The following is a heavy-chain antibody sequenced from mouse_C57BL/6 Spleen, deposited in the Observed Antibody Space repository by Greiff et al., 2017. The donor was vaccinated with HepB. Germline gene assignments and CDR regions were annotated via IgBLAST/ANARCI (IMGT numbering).Heavy chain of an antibody. Sequence: VQLQQPGAELVRPGSSVKLSCKASGYTFTSYWMHWVKQRPIQGLEWIGNIDPSDSETHYNQKFKDKATLTVDKSSSTAYMQLSSLTSEDSAVYYCARSSYYYGSSYVGYWYFDVWGTGTTVTVSS. V-gene: IGHV1-52*01. D-gene: IGHD1-1*01. CDR3: ARSSYYYGSSYVGYWYFDV. CDR2: IDPSDSET. J-gene: IGHJ1*03. CDR1: GYTFTSYW.